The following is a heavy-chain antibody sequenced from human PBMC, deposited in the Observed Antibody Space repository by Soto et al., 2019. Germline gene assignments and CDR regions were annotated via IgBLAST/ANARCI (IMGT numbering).Heavy chain of an antibody. D-gene: IGHD2-2*01. CDR2: FSSTGGST. J-gene: IGHJ4*02. CDR1: GITFSTYD. CDR3: AKRAYCSSTTCYHCFDY. V-gene: IGHV3-23*01. Sequence: EEQLLESGGDLVQPGGSLRLSCVASGITFSTYDMSWVREAPGKGLEWVSLFSSTGGSTFYADSVKGRFTISRDNSKNTLYLQMNSLRAEDTAVYYCAKRAYCSSTTCYHCFDYWGQGTLVTVSS.